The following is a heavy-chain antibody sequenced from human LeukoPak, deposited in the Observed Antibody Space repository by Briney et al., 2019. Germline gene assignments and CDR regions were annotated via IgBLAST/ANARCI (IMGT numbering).Heavy chain of an antibody. CDR3: AKDRGSSIDY. V-gene: IGHV3-30*02. J-gene: IGHJ4*02. CDR1: GFTFSSYA. Sequence: GGSLRLSCAASGFTFSSYAMSWVRQAPVKGLEWVAFIRYGGNNKYYADSVKGRFTISRDNSKNTLYLQMNSLRPEDTAVYYCAKDRGSSIDYWGQGTLVTVSS. D-gene: IGHD6-6*01. CDR2: IRYGGNNK.